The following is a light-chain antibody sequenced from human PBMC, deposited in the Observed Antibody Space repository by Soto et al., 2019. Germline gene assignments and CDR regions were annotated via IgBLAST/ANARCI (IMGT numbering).Light chain of an antibody. J-gene: IGKJ4*01. Sequence: DTQMTQSPSSLSASIGDRVTITCQASQGIAKYLHWYQQKPGKAPKLLFYHASNLQTGVPSRFSGSVSVTHITLIISSLQPDDIATYFCQQSDNLPLTFGGGTKVEIK. CDR1: QGIAKY. V-gene: IGKV1-33*01. CDR2: HAS. CDR3: QQSDNLPLT.